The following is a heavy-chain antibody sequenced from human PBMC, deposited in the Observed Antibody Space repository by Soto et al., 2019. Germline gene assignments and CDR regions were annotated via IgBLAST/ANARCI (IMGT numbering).Heavy chain of an antibody. Sequence: GGSLRLSCAASGFTFTTYAIHWVRQAPGKGLEWVAVISNDGNKKVYADSVKGRFNVSRDNSKNTVYLQMNSLRAEDTAVYYCAKVLVPATPYYYYGIDVWGQATTVTVS. CDR2: ISNDGNKK. CDR3: AKVLVPATPYYYYGIDV. V-gene: IGHV3-30-3*01. CDR1: GFTFTTYA. J-gene: IGHJ6*02. D-gene: IGHD2-2*01.